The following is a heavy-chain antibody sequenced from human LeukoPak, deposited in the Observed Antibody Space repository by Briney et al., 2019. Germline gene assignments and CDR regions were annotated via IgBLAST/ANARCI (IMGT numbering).Heavy chain of an antibody. CDR3: ARINRGSYFDY. Sequence: GGSLRLSCAASGFTFSSYGMHWVRQAPGKGLEWVAVIWYDGSNKYYADSVKGRFTISRDNSKNTLYLQMNSLRSDDTAVYYCARINRGSYFDYWGQGTLVTVSS. V-gene: IGHV3-30*02. CDR1: GFTFSSYG. D-gene: IGHD1-26*01. CDR2: IWYDGSNK. J-gene: IGHJ4*02.